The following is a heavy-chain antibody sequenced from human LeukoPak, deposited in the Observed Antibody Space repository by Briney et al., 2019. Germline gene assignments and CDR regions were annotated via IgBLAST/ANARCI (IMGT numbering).Heavy chain of an antibody. CDR1: GFTFGSYG. D-gene: IGHD2-2*03. CDR3: ARDGYCSSTSCAPGDY. V-gene: IGHV3-33*01. CDR2: IWYDGSNK. J-gene: IGHJ4*02. Sequence: GRSLRLSCAASGFTFGSYGMHWVRQAPGKGLEWVAVIWYDGSNKYYADSVKGRFTISRDNSKNTLYLQMNSLRAEDTAVYYCARDGYCSSTSCAPGDYWGQGTLVTVSS.